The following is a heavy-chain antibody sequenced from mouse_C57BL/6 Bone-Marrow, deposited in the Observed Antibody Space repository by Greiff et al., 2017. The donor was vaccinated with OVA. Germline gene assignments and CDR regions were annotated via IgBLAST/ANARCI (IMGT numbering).Heavy chain of an antibody. J-gene: IGHJ4*01. CDR2: IWGDGST. Sequence: VKLVESGPGLVAPSQSLSITCTASGFSFTSYGVSWVRQPPGKGLEWLGVIWGDGSTNYHSDLISRLSISKDNSKSQVFLKLNSLQTDDTATYYCAKGEGYDGYFYYYAMDYWGQGTSVTVSS. CDR1: GFSFTSYG. D-gene: IGHD2-3*01. CDR3: AKGEGYDGYFYYYAMDY. V-gene: IGHV2-3*01.